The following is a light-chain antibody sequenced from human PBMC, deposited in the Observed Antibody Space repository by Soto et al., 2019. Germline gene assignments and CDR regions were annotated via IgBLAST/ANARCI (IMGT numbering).Light chain of an antibody. Sequence: DIPLTQSPSFLSASVGDRVTITCRASQDISSYLAWYQQRPGKVPRFLTHSASTLQSGVPSRFSATGSGTTFTLTISGLQPEDIATYYCQQLNRFPRTFGQGTKVEV. J-gene: IGKJ1*01. V-gene: IGKV1-9*01. CDR2: SAS. CDR1: QDISSY. CDR3: QQLNRFPRT.